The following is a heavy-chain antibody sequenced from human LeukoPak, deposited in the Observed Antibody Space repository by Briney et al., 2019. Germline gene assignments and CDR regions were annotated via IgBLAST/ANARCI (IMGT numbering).Heavy chain of an antibody. Sequence: SETLSLTCTVSGGSISNYYWSWIRQPPGKGLEWIGYIYHSGSTNYNPSLKSRVTISVDTSKNQFSLKLSSVTAADTAVYYCAREGYGAIDPWGQGTLVTVSS. J-gene: IGHJ5*02. CDR3: AREGYGAIDP. CDR1: GGSISNYY. V-gene: IGHV4-59*01. D-gene: IGHD4/OR15-4a*01. CDR2: IYHSGST.